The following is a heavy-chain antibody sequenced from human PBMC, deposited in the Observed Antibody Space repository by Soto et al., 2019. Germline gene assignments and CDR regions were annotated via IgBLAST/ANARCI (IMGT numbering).Heavy chain of an antibody. Sequence: GGSLRLSCAASGFTFSNAWMNWVRQAPGKGLEWVGRIKSKTDGGTTDYAAPVKGRFTISRDDSKNTLYLQMNSLKTEDTAVYYCTTDPENMGMGTDYWGQGTLVTVSS. CDR1: GFTFSNAW. CDR2: IKSKTDGGTT. V-gene: IGHV3-15*07. J-gene: IGHJ4*02. CDR3: TTDPENMGMGTDY. D-gene: IGHD5-18*01.